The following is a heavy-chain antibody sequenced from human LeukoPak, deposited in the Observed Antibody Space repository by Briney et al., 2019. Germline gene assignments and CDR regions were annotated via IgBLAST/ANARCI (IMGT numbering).Heavy chain of an antibody. D-gene: IGHD4-17*01. J-gene: IGHJ4*02. CDR1: GLTFSIYT. CDR2: ISSRSSII. CDR3: ARCAYGKDQLDY. V-gene: IGHV3-48*02. Sequence: GGSLRLSCAASGLTFSIYTMNWVRQAPGKGLEWLSYISSRSSIIYYADSVKGRFTISRDNAKYSLYLQMNSLRDEDTAVYYCARCAYGKDQLDYWGQGTLVTVSS.